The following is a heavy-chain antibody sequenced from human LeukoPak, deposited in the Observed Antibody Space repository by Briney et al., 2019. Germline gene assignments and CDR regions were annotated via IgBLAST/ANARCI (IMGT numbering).Heavy chain of an antibody. D-gene: IGHD6-19*01. Sequence: GASVKVSCKVSGYTLTELSMHWVRQAPGQGLEWMGIINPSSGSTSCAQKFQGRVTMTRDTSTSTVYMELSSLRSEDTAVYYCAREPVAGVDYWGQGTLVTVSS. CDR1: GYTLTELS. CDR2: INPSSGST. V-gene: IGHV1-46*01. CDR3: AREPVAGVDY. J-gene: IGHJ4*02.